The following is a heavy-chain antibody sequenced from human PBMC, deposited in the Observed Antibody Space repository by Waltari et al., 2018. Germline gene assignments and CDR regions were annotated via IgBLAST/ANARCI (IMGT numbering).Heavy chain of an antibody. J-gene: IGHJ4*02. Sequence: QVQLVESGGGVVQPGRSLRLSCAASGVTVSRNAMHGVRQAPGKGLEWVAVMWYDGSNKYYADSVKGRFTISRDNSKNTLYLQMNSLRAEDTAVYYCARDLGRAAAGTFDHWGQGTLVTVSS. V-gene: IGHV3-33*01. CDR2: MWYDGSNK. CDR1: GVTVSRNA. CDR3: ARDLGRAAAGTFDH. D-gene: IGHD6-13*01.